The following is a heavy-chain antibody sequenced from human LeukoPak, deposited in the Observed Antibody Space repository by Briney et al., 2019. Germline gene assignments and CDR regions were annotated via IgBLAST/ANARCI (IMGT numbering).Heavy chain of an antibody. CDR1: GFTFSSYG. CDR2: ISYDGSNK. Sequence: GGSLRLSCAASGFTFSSYGMHWVRQAPGKGLEWEAVISYDGSNKYYADSVKGRFTISRDNSKNTLYLQMNSLRAEDTAVYYCAKQWDCSSTSCLLDYWGQGTLVTVSS. D-gene: IGHD2-2*01. J-gene: IGHJ4*02. V-gene: IGHV3-30*18. CDR3: AKQWDCSSTSCLLDY.